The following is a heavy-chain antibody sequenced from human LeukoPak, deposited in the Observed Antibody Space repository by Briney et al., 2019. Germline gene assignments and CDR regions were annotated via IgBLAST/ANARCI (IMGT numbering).Heavy chain of an antibody. Sequence: SETLSLTCTVSGGSISSGGYYWSWIRQHPGKGLEWIGYIYYSGSTYYNPSLKSRVTISVDTSKNQFSLKLSSVTAADTAVYYCARGRENATEVFVVVPAEFDYWGQGTLVTVSS. CDR1: GGSISSGGYY. V-gene: IGHV4-31*03. CDR2: IYYSGST. J-gene: IGHJ4*02. D-gene: IGHD2-2*01. CDR3: ARGRENATEVFVVVPAEFDY.